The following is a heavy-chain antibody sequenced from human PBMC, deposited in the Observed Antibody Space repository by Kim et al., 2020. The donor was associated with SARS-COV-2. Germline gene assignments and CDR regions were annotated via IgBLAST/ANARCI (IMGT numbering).Heavy chain of an antibody. D-gene: IGHD3-16*01. CDR1: GFTFSAYD. CDR3: VRVRMGGAFEM. Sequence: GGSLRLSCATSGFTFSAYDMNWVRQAPGKGLEWLSFITMSSTIIYYADSVEGRFTISRDNAKTLLFLQMNSLRDEDTPLYYCVRVRMGGAFEMCGQGRMV. CDR2: ITMSSTII. V-gene: IGHV3-48*02. J-gene: IGHJ3*02.